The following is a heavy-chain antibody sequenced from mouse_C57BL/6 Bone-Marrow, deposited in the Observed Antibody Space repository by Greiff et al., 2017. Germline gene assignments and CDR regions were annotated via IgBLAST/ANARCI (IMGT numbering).Heavy chain of an antibody. V-gene: IGHV1-81*01. D-gene: IGHD2-1*01. CDR3: ARIYYGNYEGLDY. Sequence: QVQLQQPGTELVKPGASVKLSCKASGYTFTSYWMHWVKQRTGQGLEWIGEIYPRSGNTYYNEKFKGKATLTADKSSSTAYMELRSLTSEDSAFYFCARIYYGNYEGLDYWGQGTTLTVSS. CDR2: IYPRSGNT. J-gene: IGHJ2*01. CDR1: GYTFTSYW.